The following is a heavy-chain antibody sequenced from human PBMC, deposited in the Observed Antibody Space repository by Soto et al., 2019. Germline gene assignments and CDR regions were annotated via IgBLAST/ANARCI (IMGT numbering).Heavy chain of an antibody. D-gene: IGHD1-7*01. CDR3: ARSGITGTTGWYFDL. V-gene: IGHV4-34*01. CDR1: GGSFSGYY. Sequence: SETLSLTCAVYGGSFSGYYWNWIRQPPGKGLEWIGEIDHSGSTYYNPSLKSRVTISVDTSKNQFSLKLSSVTAADTAVYYCARSGITGTTGWYFDLWGRGTLVTVSS. J-gene: IGHJ2*01. CDR2: IDHSGST.